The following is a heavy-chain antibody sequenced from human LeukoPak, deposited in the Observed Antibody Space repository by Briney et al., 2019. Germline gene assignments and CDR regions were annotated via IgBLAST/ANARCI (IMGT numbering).Heavy chain of an antibody. CDR2: IFSTGST. V-gene: IGHV4-59*08. Sequence: PSETLSLTCTVSGGSISSYHWNWIRQPPGKGLEWIGYIFSTGSTNYNPSLKSRVTISLDTSKSQFSLRLTPVTAADTAVYYCARRYGSGSYDKFDYWGQGTLVTVSS. CDR1: GGSISSYH. J-gene: IGHJ4*02. CDR3: ARRYGSGSYDKFDY. D-gene: IGHD3-10*01.